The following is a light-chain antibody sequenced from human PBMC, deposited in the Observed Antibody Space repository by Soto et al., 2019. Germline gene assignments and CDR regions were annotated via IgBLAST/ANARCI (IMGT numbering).Light chain of an antibody. Sequence: QSALTQPASVSGSPGQSITISCTGTSSDIGGYNLVSWYQHHPGKAPKLIIYEVSNRPSGLSNRFSGSKSGNTASLTISGLQAEDEADYYCSSHASSHVVFGGGTKLTVL. CDR1: SSDIGGYNL. V-gene: IGLV2-14*01. J-gene: IGLJ2*01. CDR2: EVS. CDR3: SSHASSHVV.